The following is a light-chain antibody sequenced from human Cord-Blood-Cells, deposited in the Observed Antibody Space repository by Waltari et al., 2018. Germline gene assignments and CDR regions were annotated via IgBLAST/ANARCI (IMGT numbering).Light chain of an antibody. CDR2: DVI. CDR1: SSDVGGYNY. Sequence: QSALTQPASVSGSPSQSITISCTGTSSDVGGYNYVSWYQHHLGKALKLIIYDVINHPSRISNRFSGSKSCNTASLTISWLQAEDAAEYYCSSYTSSSTLLVFGGGTKLTVL. V-gene: IGLV2-14*03. J-gene: IGLJ2*01. CDR3: SSYTSSSTLLV.